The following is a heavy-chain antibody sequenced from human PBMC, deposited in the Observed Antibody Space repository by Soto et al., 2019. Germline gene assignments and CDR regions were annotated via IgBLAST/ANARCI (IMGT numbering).Heavy chain of an antibody. CDR3: AKSSGWYSYYGMDL. V-gene: IGHV3-30*18. CDR1: GFTFSSYG. CDR2: ICYDGSNK. D-gene: IGHD6-19*01. Sequence: GGSLRLSCAASGFTFSSYGMHWVRQAPGKGLEWMADICYDGSNKYYADSVKGRFTISRDKTKNTLYLQMNSLRDEDTAVYYYAKSSGWYSYYGMDLWGQGTTVTVSS. J-gene: IGHJ6*02.